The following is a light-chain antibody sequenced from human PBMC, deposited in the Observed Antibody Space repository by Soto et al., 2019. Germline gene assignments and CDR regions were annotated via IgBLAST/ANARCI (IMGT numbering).Light chain of an antibody. V-gene: IGKV3-20*01. CDR2: DAS. CDR1: QTISSGF. CDR3: QQYSSSPRT. Sequence: VVCRSRGAPYFSQGDRATRSCRASQTISSGFLAWYQQKVGQAPRLLIYDASSRATGVPDRFSGSGSGTDFSLTISRLEPEDFAVYHCQQYSSSPRTFAQGTLLEVK. J-gene: IGKJ5*01.